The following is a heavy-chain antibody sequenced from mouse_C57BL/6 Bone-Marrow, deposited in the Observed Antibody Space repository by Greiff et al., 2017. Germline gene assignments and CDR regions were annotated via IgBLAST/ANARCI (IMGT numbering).Heavy chain of an antibody. D-gene: IGHD1-1*01. CDR1: GYTFTGYW. CDR2: IFPGSGST. CDR3: ARSWGLYNSFCYFDY. Sequence: VQLQQSGAELMKPGASVKLSCKATGYTFTGYWIEWVKQRPGHGLEWIGEIFPGSGSTNYNEKFKGKATFTADTSSNTAYMQLSSLTTEDSAIYYCARSWGLYNSFCYFDYWGQGTTLTVSS. J-gene: IGHJ2*01. V-gene: IGHV1-9*01.